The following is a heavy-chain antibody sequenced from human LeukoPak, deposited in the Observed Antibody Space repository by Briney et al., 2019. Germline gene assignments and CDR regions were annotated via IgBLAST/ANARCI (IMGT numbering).Heavy chain of an antibody. CDR3: ARGGPTIQDYYYYYYMDV. CDR1: GFTFSSYG. Sequence: PGGSLRLSCAASGFTFSSYGMHWVRQAPGKGLEWVTFIRYDGTNKYYADSVKGRFAISRDNSKNTLYLQMNSLRAEDSAVYYCARGGPTIQDYYYYYYMDVWGKGTTVTISS. V-gene: IGHV3-30*02. CDR2: IRYDGTNK. J-gene: IGHJ6*03.